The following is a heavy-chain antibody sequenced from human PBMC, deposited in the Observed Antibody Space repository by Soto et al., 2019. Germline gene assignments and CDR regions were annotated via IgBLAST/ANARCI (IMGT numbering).Heavy chain of an antibody. CDR3: AGGYCSGGSCYTNFDY. Sequence: WASVKVSCKASGGTFSSYAISWVRQAPGQGLEWMGGIIPIFGTANYAQKFQGRVTITADESTSTAYMELSSLRSEDTAVYYCAGGYCSGGSCYTNFDYWGQGTLVTVSS. J-gene: IGHJ4*02. V-gene: IGHV1-69*13. CDR1: GGTFSSYA. D-gene: IGHD2-15*01. CDR2: IIPIFGTA.